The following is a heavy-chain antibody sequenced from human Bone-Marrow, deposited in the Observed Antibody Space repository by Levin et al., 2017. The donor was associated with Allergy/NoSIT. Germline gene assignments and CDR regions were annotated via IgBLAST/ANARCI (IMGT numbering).Heavy chain of an antibody. V-gene: IGHV3-48*01. D-gene: IGHD4-17*01. CDR2: ISRSSSTI. Sequence: GASVKVSCAASGFTFSNYGMNWVRQAPGKGLEWVSYISRSSSTIYYADSVKGRFTISRENAKNSLYLQMNSLRAEDTAVYYCARISVTTVTSGFDPWGQGTLVTVSS. J-gene: IGHJ5*02. CDR1: GFTFSNYG. CDR3: ARISVTTVTSGFDP.